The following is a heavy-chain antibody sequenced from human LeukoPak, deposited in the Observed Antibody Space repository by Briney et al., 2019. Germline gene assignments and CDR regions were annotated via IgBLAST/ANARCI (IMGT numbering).Heavy chain of an antibody. D-gene: IGHD3-10*01. V-gene: IGHV3-74*01. CDR1: GFTFSGYW. CDR2: INIDGRST. CDR3: ARVRRYGSAPLYSYGLDV. Sequence: GGSLRLSCAASGFTFSGYWMHWVRHAPGKGLVWVSHINIDGRSTTYADSVKGRPTISRDNAKDTLYLQMNSLRAEDTAVYYCARVRRYGSAPLYSYGLDVWGRGTTVTVSS. J-gene: IGHJ6*02.